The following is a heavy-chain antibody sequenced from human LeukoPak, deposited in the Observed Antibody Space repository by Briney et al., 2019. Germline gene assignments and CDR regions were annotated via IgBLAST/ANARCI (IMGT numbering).Heavy chain of an antibody. Sequence: SETLSLTCAVYGGSFSGYYWSWIRQPPGKGLEWIGEINHSGSTSYNPSLKSRVTISVDTSKNQFSLKLSSVTAADTAVYYCARALPRYDILTGYYIGGWFDPWGQGTLVTVSS. D-gene: IGHD3-9*01. CDR1: GGSFSGYY. CDR3: ARALPRYDILTGYYIGGWFDP. V-gene: IGHV4-34*01. J-gene: IGHJ5*02. CDR2: INHSGST.